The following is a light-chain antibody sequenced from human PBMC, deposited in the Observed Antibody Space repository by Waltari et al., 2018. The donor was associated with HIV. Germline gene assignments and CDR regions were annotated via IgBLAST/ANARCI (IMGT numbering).Light chain of an antibody. Sequence: QSVLTQPPSASGTPGQRGTIACSGSSSNIGSNTVNWYQQLPGTAPKLLIYSDYQRPSGVPDRFSGSKSGTSASLAISGLKSEDEADYYCAAWDDSLNGVVFGGGTKLTVL. CDR2: SDY. J-gene: IGLJ2*01. CDR3: AAWDDSLNGVV. V-gene: IGLV1-44*01. CDR1: SSNIGSNT.